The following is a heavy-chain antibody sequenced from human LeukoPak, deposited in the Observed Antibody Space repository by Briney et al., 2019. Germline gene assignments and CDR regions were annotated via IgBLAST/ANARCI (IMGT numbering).Heavy chain of an antibody. CDR2: LSYDANE. D-gene: IGHD2-2*01. V-gene: IGHV3-30-3*01. Sequence: GGSLRLSCAASGFTFSSYAMHWVRQAPGKGLDLEWVTVLSYDANEYYADSVKGRFTISRDNAKNSLYLQMNSLRAEDTAVYYCARPRYCSSISCYFHAFDVWGQGTMVTVSS. CDR1: GFTFSSYA. CDR3: ARPRYCSSISCYFHAFDV. J-gene: IGHJ3*01.